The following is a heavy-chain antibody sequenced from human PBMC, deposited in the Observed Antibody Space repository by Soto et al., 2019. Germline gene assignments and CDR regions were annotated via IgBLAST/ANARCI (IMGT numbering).Heavy chain of an antibody. Sequence: QVQLVESGGGVVQPGRSLRLSCAASGFTFSSYAMHWVRQAPGKGLEWVAVISYDGSNKYYADSVKGRFTISRDNSKNTLYLQMISLRAEDTAVYYCARVFSYYDSSDEDYWGQGTLVTVSS. D-gene: IGHD3-22*01. J-gene: IGHJ4*02. CDR1: GFTFSSYA. V-gene: IGHV3-30-3*01. CDR3: ARVFSYYDSSDEDY. CDR2: ISYDGSNK.